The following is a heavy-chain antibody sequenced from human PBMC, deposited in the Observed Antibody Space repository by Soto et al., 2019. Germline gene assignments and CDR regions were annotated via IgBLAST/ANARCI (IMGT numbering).Heavy chain of an antibody. CDR2: TYYRSKWYN. CDR1: GDSVSSNSAT. V-gene: IGHV6-1*01. D-gene: IGHD6-19*01. J-gene: IGHJ4*02. CDR3: ARDHFADQWLGYFDY. Sequence: SQTLSLTCVISGDSVSSNSATWNWVRQSPSRGLEWLGRTYYRSKWYNDYAVSVKSRITINPDTSKNQSSLQLNSVSPEDTAVYYCARDHFADQWLGYFDYWGQGTLVTVSS.